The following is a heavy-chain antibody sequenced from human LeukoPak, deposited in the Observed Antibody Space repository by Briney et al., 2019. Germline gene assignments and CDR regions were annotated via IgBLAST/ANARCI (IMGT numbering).Heavy chain of an antibody. CDR3: ARSAYYDILTGYYSWFDP. CDR2: ISAYNGNT. V-gene: IGHV1-18*01. J-gene: IGHJ5*02. CDR1: GYTFTSYG. Sequence: ASVKVSCKASGYTFTSYGISWVRQAPGQGLEWMGWISAYNGNTNYAQKLQGGVTMTTDTSTSTAYMELRSLRSDDTAVYYCARSAYYDILTGYYSWFDPWGQGTLVTVSS. D-gene: IGHD3-9*01.